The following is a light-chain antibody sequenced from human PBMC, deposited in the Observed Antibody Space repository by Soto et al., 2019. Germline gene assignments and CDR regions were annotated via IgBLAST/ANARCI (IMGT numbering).Light chain of an antibody. J-gene: IGKJ2*01. CDR2: DAS. CDR1: QSVRSSF. V-gene: IGKV3-20*01. CDR3: QQYGSSPYI. Sequence: EIVLTQSPDSLSLSPGERATLSCRASQSVRSSFLAWYQQKPGQAPRLLISDASSRATGIPDRFSGSGSGTDFTLTISRLEPEDFAVYYCQQYGSSPYIFGQGTKLEIE.